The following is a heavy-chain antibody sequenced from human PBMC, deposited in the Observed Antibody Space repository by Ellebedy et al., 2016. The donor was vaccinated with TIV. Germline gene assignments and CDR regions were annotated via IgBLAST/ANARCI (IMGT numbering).Heavy chain of an antibody. V-gene: IGHV4-39*07. J-gene: IGHJ4*02. CDR2: IYYSGST. D-gene: IGHD1-26*01. CDR3: ARDSGVGATFGY. Sequence: SETLSLTXTVSGGSISSSSYYWGWIRQPPGKGLEWIGSIYYSGSTYYNPSLKSRVTISVDTSKNQFSLKLSSVTAADTAVYYCARDSGVGATFGYWGQGTLVTVSS. CDR1: GGSISSSSYY.